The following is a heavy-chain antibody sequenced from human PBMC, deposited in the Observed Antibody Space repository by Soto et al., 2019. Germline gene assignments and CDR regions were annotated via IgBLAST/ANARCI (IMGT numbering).Heavy chain of an antibody. CDR2: ISYDGSNK. V-gene: IGHV3-30*18. Sequence: QVQLVESGGGVVQPGRSLRLSCAASGFTFSSYGMHWVRQAPGKGLEWVAVISYDGSNKYYADSVKGRFTISRDNSKNTLYQQMNSLRAEDTAVYYCAKEFGEGIVVVVAFRGYFDYWGQGTLVTVSS. D-gene: IGHD2-15*01. CDR3: AKEFGEGIVVVVAFRGYFDY. J-gene: IGHJ4*02. CDR1: GFTFSSYG.